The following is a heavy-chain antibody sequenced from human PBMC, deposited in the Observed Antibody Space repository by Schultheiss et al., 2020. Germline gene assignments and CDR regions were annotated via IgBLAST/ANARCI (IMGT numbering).Heavy chain of an antibody. CDR3: ASVTKTWGITASFPN. Sequence: SETMSLTCTVSGDSISSRSYYWGWIRQPPGTGLEWIGSIYYSGSTFYNPSLKSRVTMTVDTSTNRFSLKLSSVTAADAAVYYCASVTKTWGITASFPNWGQGTLVTVSS. D-gene: IGHD3-16*01. CDR1: GDSISSRSYY. V-gene: IGHV4-39*01. J-gene: IGHJ4*02. CDR2: IYYSGST.